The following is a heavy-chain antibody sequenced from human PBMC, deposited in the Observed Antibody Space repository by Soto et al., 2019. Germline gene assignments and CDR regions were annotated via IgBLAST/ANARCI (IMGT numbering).Heavy chain of an antibody. Sequence: SVKVSCKASGGTFSSYAISWVRQAPGQGLEWMGGIIPIFGTANYAQKFQGRVTITADKSTSTAYMELSSLRSEDTAVYYCARGAAPAVAFDIWGQGTMVTVSS. V-gene: IGHV1-69*06. CDR2: IIPIFGTA. CDR1: GGTFSSYA. J-gene: IGHJ3*02. CDR3: ARGAAPAVAFDI.